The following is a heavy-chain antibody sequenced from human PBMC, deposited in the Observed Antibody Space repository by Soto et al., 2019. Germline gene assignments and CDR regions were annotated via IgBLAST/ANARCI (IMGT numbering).Heavy chain of an antibody. V-gene: IGHV4-30-4*01. CDR2: IYYSGST. CDR3: ARDRDSSSYYYYSGMDV. CDR1: SGSISSGDYY. D-gene: IGHD6-13*01. J-gene: IGHJ6*04. Sequence: PSETLSLTCTVSSGSISSGDYYWSWIRQPPGKGLEWIGYIYYSGSTYYNPSLKSRVTISVDTSKNQFSLKLSSVTAADTAVYYCARDRDSSSYYYYSGMDVWGKGTTVTVP.